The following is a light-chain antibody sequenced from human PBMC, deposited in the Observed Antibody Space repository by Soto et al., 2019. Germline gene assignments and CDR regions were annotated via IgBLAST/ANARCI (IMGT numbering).Light chain of an antibody. CDR2: VTS. J-gene: IGKJ1*01. CDR3: QQRSNWPPSWT. CDR1: QSVSSY. Sequence: ETVLTQSPATLSLSPGERATLSCRASQSVSSYFAWYQQKPGQAPRLLIYVTSNRATGIAARFSGGRSGTDFTLTISSLEPEDFAVYYCQQRSNWPPSWTFGQGTKVEIK. V-gene: IGKV3-11*01.